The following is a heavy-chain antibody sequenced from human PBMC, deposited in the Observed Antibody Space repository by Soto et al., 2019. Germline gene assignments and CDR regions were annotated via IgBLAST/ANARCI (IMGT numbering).Heavy chain of an antibody. CDR2: IYHSGKT. CDR3: AGTGYSYSLDF. J-gene: IGHJ4*02. V-gene: IGHV4-4*02. Sequence: QVQLQESGPGLVQPSGTLSLTCAVSGGSISSSNWWSWVRQPPGKGLEWIGEIYHSGKTNYNASVKSLVTISVDKSKNQFSLKLSSVTAADTAVYYCAGTGYSYSLDFWGQGTLVTVSS. CDR1: GGSISSSNW. D-gene: IGHD3-9*01.